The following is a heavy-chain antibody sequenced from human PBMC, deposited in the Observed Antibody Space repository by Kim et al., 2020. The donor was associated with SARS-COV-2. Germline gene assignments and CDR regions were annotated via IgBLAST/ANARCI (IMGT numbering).Heavy chain of an antibody. V-gene: IGHV3-9*01. CDR3: AKALSSGYDWVWFDY. CDR1: GFTFGDYA. J-gene: IGHJ4*02. Sequence: GGSLRLSCAASGFTFGDYAMHWVRQAPGKGLEWVSSISWNSGSIGYADSVKGRFTISRDNAKNSLYLQMNSLRAEDTALYYCAKALSSGYDWVWFDYWGQGTLVTVSS. D-gene: IGHD5-12*01. CDR2: ISWNSGSI.